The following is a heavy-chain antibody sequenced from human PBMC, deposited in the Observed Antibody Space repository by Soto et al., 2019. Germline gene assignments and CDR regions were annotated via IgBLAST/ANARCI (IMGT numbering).Heavy chain of an antibody. CDR1: GGSITSYY. CDR2: MYYSGST. Sequence: SETLSLTCTVSGGSITSYYWSWIRQPPGKGLEWIGYMYYSGSTTYNPSLKSRVTISVDTSKNQFSLKLSSVTAADTAVYYCERVPYGSGENWFDSWGQGTTVTVSS. D-gene: IGHD3-10*01. J-gene: IGHJ5*01. V-gene: IGHV4-59*01. CDR3: ERVPYGSGENWFDS.